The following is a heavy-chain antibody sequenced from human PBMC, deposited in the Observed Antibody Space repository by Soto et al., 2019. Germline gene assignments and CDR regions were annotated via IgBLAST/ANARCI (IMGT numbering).Heavy chain of an antibody. CDR2: ISYDGSNK. D-gene: IGHD6-19*01. J-gene: IGHJ3*02. Sequence: QVQLVESGGGVVQPGRSLRLSCAASGFTFSSYGMHWVRQAPGKGLEWVAVISYDGSNKYYADSVKGRFTISRDNSKNTLYLQMNSLRAEDTAVYYCAVSSGWDDAFDIWGQGTMVTVSS. CDR1: GFTFSSYG. V-gene: IGHV3-30*03. CDR3: AVSSGWDDAFDI.